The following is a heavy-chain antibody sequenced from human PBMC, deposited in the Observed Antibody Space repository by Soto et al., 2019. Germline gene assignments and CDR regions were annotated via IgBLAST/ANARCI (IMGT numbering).Heavy chain of an antibody. J-gene: IGHJ6*02. D-gene: IGHD2-2*02. CDR1: GFTFSSYA. CDR2: ISGSGGNR. Sequence: GGSLRLSCEASGFTFSSYAMDWVRQAPGKGLEWVAAISGSGGNRYYADSVKGRFIISRDNSKHTLYVEMNSLRAEDTAVYYCAKDSRDCSRTSCYTYSYYYGMDVCGHGTAVTVSS. V-gene: IGHV3-23*01. CDR3: AKDSRDCSRTSCYTYSYYYGMDV.